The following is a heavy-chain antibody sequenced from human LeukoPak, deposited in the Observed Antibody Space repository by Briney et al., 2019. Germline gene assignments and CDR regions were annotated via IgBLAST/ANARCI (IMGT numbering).Heavy chain of an antibody. J-gene: IGHJ4*02. Sequence: GSLRLPCAASGFTFDDYAMHWVRQAPGKGLEWVSLISWDGGSTYYADSVKGRFTISRDNSKNSLYLQMNSLRAEDTALYYCAKDAGIVGATGGDYFDYWGQGTLVTVSS. CDR1: GFTFDDYA. V-gene: IGHV3-43D*03. CDR3: AKDAGIVGATGGDYFDY. D-gene: IGHD1-26*01. CDR2: ISWDGGST.